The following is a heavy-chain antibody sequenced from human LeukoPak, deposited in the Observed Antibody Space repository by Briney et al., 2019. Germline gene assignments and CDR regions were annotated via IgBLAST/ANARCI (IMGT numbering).Heavy chain of an antibody. V-gene: IGHV3-7*01. Sequence: GGSLRLSCAASGFAFPGYWMVWVRQAPGKGLEWVASIGKDGSEKDYADSVKGRFTISRDNARNTLYLQMNSLGVEDTAVYYCKRNIVCLQLQNWGQGALVTVSS. J-gene: IGHJ4*02. CDR2: IGKDGSEK. CDR3: KRNIVCLQLQN. D-gene: IGHD2/OR15-2a*01. CDR1: GFAFPGYW.